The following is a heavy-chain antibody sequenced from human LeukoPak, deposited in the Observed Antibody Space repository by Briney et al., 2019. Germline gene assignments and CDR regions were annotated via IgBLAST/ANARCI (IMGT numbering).Heavy chain of an antibody. D-gene: IGHD6-13*01. Sequence: SETLSLTCTVSGGSISSSSYYWGWFRQPPGKGLEWIGSIYYSGSTYYNPSLKSRVTISVDTSKNQFSLKLSSVTAADTAVYYCARPSSTDSSSWLNWFDPWGQGTLVTVSS. CDR3: ARPSSTDSSSWLNWFDP. V-gene: IGHV4-39*01. CDR2: IYYSGST. CDR1: GGSISSSSYY. J-gene: IGHJ5*02.